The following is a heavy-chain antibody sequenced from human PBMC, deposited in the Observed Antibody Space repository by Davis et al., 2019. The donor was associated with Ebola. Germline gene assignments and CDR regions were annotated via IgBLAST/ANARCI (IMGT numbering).Heavy chain of an antibody. J-gene: IGHJ5*02. CDR1: GFTFSSYE. CDR2: ISSSGSTI. D-gene: IGHD3-10*01. V-gene: IGHV3-48*03. Sequence: GESLKISCAASGFTFSSYEMNWVRQAPGKGLEWVSYISSSGSTIYYADSVKGRFTISRDNAKNSLYLQMNSLRAEDTAVYYCARDKRVTMVQGVIAWFDPWGQGTLVTVSS. CDR3: ARDKRVTMVQGVIAWFDP.